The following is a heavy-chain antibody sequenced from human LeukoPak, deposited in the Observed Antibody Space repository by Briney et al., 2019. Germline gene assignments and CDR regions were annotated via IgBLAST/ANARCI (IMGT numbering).Heavy chain of an antibody. J-gene: IGHJ4*02. V-gene: IGHV5-51*01. CDR1: GYSFTSNW. CDR3: ARPAPTYGDIDY. Sequence: RGESLKISCKGSGYSFTSNWIGWVRQMPGKGLEWMGIINPADSTTRYSPSFQGQVTISADKSISTAYLQWSSLKASDTAMYYCARPAPTYGDIDYWGQGTLVTVSS. D-gene: IGHD4-17*01. CDR2: INPADSTT.